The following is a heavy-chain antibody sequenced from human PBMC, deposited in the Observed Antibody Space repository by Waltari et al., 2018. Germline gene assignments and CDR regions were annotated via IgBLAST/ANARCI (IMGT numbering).Heavy chain of an antibody. CDR1: GGSTSNSY. V-gene: IGHV4-59*01. J-gene: IGHJ5*02. D-gene: IGHD2-2*02. CDR2: IYYSGST. Sequence: QVQLQESGPGLVKPSETLSLTCTVSGGSTSNSYWSWIRQPPGKGLEWIGYIYYSGSTNYNPSLKSRVTISVDTSKNQFSLKLNSVTAADTAVYYCARDSGSRTYTPWGQGTPVTVSS. CDR3: ARDSGSRTYTP.